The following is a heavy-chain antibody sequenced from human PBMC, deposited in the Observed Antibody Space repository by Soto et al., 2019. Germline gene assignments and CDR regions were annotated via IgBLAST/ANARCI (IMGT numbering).Heavy chain of an antibody. CDR1: GFSLSTSGMC. CDR3: ARIQEGYYYYGMDV. J-gene: IGHJ6*02. Sequence: ESGPTLVNPTQTLTLTCTFSGFSLSTSGMCVSWIRQPPGKALEWLALIDWDDDKYYSTSLKTRLTISKDTPKNQVVLTMTNMDPVDTATYYCARIQEGYYYYGMDVWGQGTTVTVSS. V-gene: IGHV2-70*01. CDR2: IDWDDDK.